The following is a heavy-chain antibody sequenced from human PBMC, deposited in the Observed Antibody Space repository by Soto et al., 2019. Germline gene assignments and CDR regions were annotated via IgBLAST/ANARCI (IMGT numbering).Heavy chain of an antibody. J-gene: IGHJ3*02. CDR1: GFICSSYD. CDR2: ILVDGRT. Sequence: GGSLRLSCAASGFICSSYDMSWVRQAPGKGLEWVSTILVDGRTFYSDSVKGRFTISRDGSTNTVFLQMNSLTAGDTAVYYCAKATATGGGAFDICGQGTMVTVS. V-gene: IGHV3-23*01. CDR3: AKATATGGGAFDI. D-gene: IGHD2-8*02.